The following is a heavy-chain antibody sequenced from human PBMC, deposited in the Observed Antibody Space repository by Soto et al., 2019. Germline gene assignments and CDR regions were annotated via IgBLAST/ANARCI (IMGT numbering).Heavy chain of an antibody. V-gene: IGHV3-11*01. J-gene: IGHJ4*02. D-gene: IGHD6-6*01. CDR2: ISSGAITI. CDR3: AGQYSSSSVEF. Sequence: PGGSLRLSCAASGFTFIDYYMNWIRQAPGKGLEWVSYISSGAITIYYADSVKGRFTISRDNAKNSLYLQMNSLRAEDTAVYYCAGQYSSSSVEFWGQGTLVTV. CDR1: GFTFIDYY.